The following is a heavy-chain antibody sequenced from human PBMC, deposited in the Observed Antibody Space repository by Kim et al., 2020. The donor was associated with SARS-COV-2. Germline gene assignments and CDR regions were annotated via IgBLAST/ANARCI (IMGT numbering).Heavy chain of an antibody. V-gene: IGHV3-74*01. D-gene: IGHD1-26*01. J-gene: IGHJ3*02. CDR3: ARRVGASEVGAFDI. Sequence: YADSVKGRFTISRDNAKNTLYLQMNSMGAEDTAVYYCARRVGASEVGAFDIWGQGTMVTVSS.